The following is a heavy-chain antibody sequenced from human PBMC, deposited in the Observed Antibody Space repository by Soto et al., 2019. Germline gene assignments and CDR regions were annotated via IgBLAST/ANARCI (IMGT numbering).Heavy chain of an antibody. CDR2: IYYSGST. J-gene: IGHJ5*02. CDR1: GGSISSGGYY. Sequence: SETLSLTCTVSGGSISSGGYYWSWIRQHPGKGLEWIGYIYYSGSTYYSPSLKSRVTISVDTSKNQFSLKLTSVTAADPAVYYCARKYYYGSGSYNGHNWFDHWGQGPPVTVSS. D-gene: IGHD3-10*01. CDR3: ARKYYYGSGSYNGHNWFDH. V-gene: IGHV4-31*03.